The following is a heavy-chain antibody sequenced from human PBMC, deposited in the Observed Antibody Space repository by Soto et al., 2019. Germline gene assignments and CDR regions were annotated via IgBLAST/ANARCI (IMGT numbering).Heavy chain of an antibody. CDR3: ARDLYYYDSSGYPSGY. J-gene: IGHJ4*02. Sequence: EVQLVESGGGLVQPGGSLRLSCAASGFTFSSYSMNWVRQAPGKGLEWVSYISSSSSTIYYADSVKGRFTISRDNAKNSLYLQRNSLRDEDTAVYYCARDLYYYDSSGYPSGYWGQGTLVTVSS. V-gene: IGHV3-48*02. CDR1: GFTFSSYS. CDR2: ISSSSSTI. D-gene: IGHD3-22*01.